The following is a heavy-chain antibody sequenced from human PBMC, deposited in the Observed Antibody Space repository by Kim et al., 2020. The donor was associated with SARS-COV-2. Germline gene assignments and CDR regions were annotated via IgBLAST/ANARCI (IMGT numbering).Heavy chain of an antibody. J-gene: IGHJ6*02. Sequence: GGSLRLYCAASGFTFSSYSMNWVRQAPGKGLEWVSSISSSSSYIYYADSVKGRFTISRDNAKNSLYLQMNSLRAEDTAVYYCARDRRYKNKNGRDYYYYYGMDVWGQGTTVTVSS. D-gene: IGHD3-9*01. CDR2: ISSSSSYI. CDR1: GFTFSSYS. V-gene: IGHV3-21*01. CDR3: ARDRRYKNKNGRDYYYYYGMDV.